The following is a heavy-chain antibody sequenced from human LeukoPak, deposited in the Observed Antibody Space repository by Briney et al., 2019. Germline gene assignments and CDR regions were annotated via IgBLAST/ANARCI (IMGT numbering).Heavy chain of an antibody. CDR2: MRDEGKTE. J-gene: IGHJ4*02. Sequence: GGSLRLSCTGSGFPFSSYGMHWVRQTLGRRLEWVAFMRDEGKTEYYADSVKGRFSIAREDSHSTVHLHMKDLRPDDAAVYFCAKDLNTVVMQYFDSWGQGTLVSVSS. V-gene: IGHV3-30*02. D-gene: IGHD2-21*01. CDR3: AKDLNTVVMQYFDS. CDR1: GFPFSSYG.